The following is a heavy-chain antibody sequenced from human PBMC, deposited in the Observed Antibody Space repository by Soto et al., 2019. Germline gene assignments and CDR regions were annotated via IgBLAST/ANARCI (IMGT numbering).Heavy chain of an antibody. CDR3: AKGGSVTIFGVVIIPFDP. CDR2: ISGSGGST. J-gene: IGHJ5*02. V-gene: IGHV3-23*01. CDR1: GFTFSSYA. Sequence: GGSLRLSCAASGFTFSSYAMSWVRQAPGKGLEWVSAISGSGGSTYYADSVKGRFTISRDNSKNTLYLQMNSLRAEDTAVYYFAKGGSVTIFGVVIIPFDPWGQGTLVTVSS. D-gene: IGHD3-3*01.